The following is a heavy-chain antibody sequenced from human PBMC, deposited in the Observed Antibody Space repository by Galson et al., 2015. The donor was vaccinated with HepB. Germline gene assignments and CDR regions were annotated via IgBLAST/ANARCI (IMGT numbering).Heavy chain of an antibody. V-gene: IGHV3-23*01. CDR3: AKSELLWFGVDY. Sequence: SLRLSCAASGFTFSSYAMSWVRQAPGKGLEWVSAISGSGGSTYYADSVKGRFTISRDNSKNTLYLQMNSLRAEDTAVYYCAKSELLWFGVDYWGQGTLVTVSS. J-gene: IGHJ4*02. CDR2: ISGSGGST. D-gene: IGHD3-10*01. CDR1: GFTFSSYA.